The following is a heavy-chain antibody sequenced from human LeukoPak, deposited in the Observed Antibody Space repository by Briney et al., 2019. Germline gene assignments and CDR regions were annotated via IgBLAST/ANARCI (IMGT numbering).Heavy chain of an antibody. CDR2: IYYSGST. CDR1: GGSISSHY. D-gene: IGHD6-13*01. V-gene: IGHV4-59*11. Sequence: SETLSLTCTVSGGSISSHYWSWIRQPPGKGLEWIGYIYYSGSTNYNPSLKSRVTISVDTSKNQFSLKLSSVTAADTAVYYCARDLSRSSWNGWGPKPLAYYYYYMDVWGKGTTVTVSS. J-gene: IGHJ6*03. CDR3: ARDLSRSSWNGWGPKPLAYYYYYMDV.